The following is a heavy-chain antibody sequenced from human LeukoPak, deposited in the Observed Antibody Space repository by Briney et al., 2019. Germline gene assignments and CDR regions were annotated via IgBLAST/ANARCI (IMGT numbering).Heavy chain of an antibody. CDR3: AKERGINRKLTTFGDDS. V-gene: IGHV3-23*01. CDR1: GFTFSSFA. J-gene: IGHJ4*02. D-gene: IGHD3-10*01. CDR2: VRGSGDGT. Sequence: PGGSLRLSCAASGFTFSSFAMSWVRLAPGKGLEWVSAVRGSGDGTYYADSVEGRFTVSRDNSKNTLYLQMNSLRADDTAVYYCAKERGINRKLTTFGDDSWGQGTPVTVSA.